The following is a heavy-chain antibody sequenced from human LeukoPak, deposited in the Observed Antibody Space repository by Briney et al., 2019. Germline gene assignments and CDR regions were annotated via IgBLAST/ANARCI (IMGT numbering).Heavy chain of an antibody. Sequence: EASVKVSCKASGYTFTGYYMHWVRQAPEQGLEWMGWINPNSGGTNYAQKFQGRVTMTRDTSISTAYMELSRLRSDDTAVYYCARGRYYYDSSGHWTIDYWGQGTLVTVSS. CDR3: ARGRYYYDSSGHWTIDY. CDR2: INPNSGGT. D-gene: IGHD3-22*01. J-gene: IGHJ4*02. CDR1: GYTFTGYY. V-gene: IGHV1-2*02.